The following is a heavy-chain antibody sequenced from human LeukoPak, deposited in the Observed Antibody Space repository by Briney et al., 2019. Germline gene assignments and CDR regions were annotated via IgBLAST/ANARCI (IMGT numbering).Heavy chain of an antibody. D-gene: IGHD5-18*01. CDR2: INHSGST. J-gene: IGHJ6*04. CDR1: GGSFSGYY. V-gene: IGHV4-34*01. CDR3: ARGGAMVFLEVRYYYYGMDV. Sequence: SETLSLTCAVYGGSFSGYYWSWIRQPPGKGLEWIGEINHSGSTNYNPSLKSRVTISVDTSKNQFSLKLSSVTAADTAVYYCARGGAMVFLEVRYYYYGMDVWGKGTTVTVSS.